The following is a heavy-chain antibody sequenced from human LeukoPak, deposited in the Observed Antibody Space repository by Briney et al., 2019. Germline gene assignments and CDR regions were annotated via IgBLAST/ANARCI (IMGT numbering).Heavy chain of an antibody. CDR1: GFTFSTYP. CDR3: APPNY. J-gene: IGHJ4*02. V-gene: IGHV3-30-3*01. CDR2: ISYDGSNV. Sequence: GGSLRLSCAASGFTFSTYPMYWARQAPGKGLEWVAFISYDGSNVYYADSVKGRFTISRDNSKNTLYLQVISLRPEDTAVYYCAPPNYWGQGTLVTVSS.